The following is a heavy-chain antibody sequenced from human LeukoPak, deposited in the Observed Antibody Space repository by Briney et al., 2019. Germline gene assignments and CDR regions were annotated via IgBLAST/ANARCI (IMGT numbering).Heavy chain of an antibody. CDR1: GYTFTSYG. CDR3: ARGPPRTYYYDSSGYYQTLDY. D-gene: IGHD3-22*01. Sequence: ASVKVSCKASGYTFTSYGISWVRQAPGQGLEWMGWISAYNGNTNYAQKLQGRVTMTTDTSTSTAYMELRSLRSDDTAVYYCARGPPRTYYYDSSGYYQTLDYWGQGTLVTVSS. CDR2: ISAYNGNT. V-gene: IGHV1-18*01. J-gene: IGHJ4*02.